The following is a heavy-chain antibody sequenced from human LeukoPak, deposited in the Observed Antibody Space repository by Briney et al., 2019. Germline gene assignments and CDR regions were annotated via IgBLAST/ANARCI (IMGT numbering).Heavy chain of an antibody. CDR3: ARGQGITMVRGAPYYYYGMDV. J-gene: IGHJ6*02. CDR2: IYPGDSDT. Sequence: GESLKISCKGSGYSFTSYWIGWVRQMPGKGLEWMGIIYPGDSDTRYSLSFQGQVTISADKSISTAYLQWSSLKASDTAMYYCARGQGITMVRGAPYYYYGMDVWGQGTTVTVSS. V-gene: IGHV5-51*01. D-gene: IGHD3-10*01. CDR1: GYSFTSYW.